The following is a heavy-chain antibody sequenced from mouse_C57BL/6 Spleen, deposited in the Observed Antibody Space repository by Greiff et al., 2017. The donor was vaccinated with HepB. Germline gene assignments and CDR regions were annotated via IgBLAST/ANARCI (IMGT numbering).Heavy chain of an antibody. CDR2: IDPETGGT. CDR1: GYTFTDYE. V-gene: IGHV1-15*01. J-gene: IGHJ3*01. Sequence: QVQLQQSGAELVRPGASVTLSCKASGYTFTDYEMHWVKQTPVHGLEWIGAIDPETGGTAYNQKFKGKAILTADKYSSTAYMELRSLTSEDSAVYYCTVYGDDYDGGFAYWGQGTLVTVSA. CDR3: TVYGDDYDGGFAY. D-gene: IGHD2-4*01.